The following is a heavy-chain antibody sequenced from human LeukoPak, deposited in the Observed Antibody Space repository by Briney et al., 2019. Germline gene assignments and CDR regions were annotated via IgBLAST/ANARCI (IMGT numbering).Heavy chain of an antibody. J-gene: IGHJ4*02. CDR3: ARDPDYGDLPFDY. Sequence: GASVKVSCKASGYTFTGYYMHWVRQAPGQGLEWVGRINPNSGGTNYAQKFQGRVTMTRDTSISTAHMELSRLRSDGTAVYYCARDPDYGDLPFDYWGQGTLVTVSS. V-gene: IGHV1-2*06. CDR1: GYTFTGYY. CDR2: INPNSGGT. D-gene: IGHD4-17*01.